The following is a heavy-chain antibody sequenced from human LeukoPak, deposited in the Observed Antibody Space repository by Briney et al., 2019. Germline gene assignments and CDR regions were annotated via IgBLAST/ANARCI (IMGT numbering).Heavy chain of an antibody. Sequence: GESLKISCKGSGDTLTSYWIGWVRQMPGKGLEWMGIIYPRDSDTRYSPSFQDQVTTSVDKSINTAYLQWSSLKASDTAMYYCARPKDSYSSGSWIKAFDIWGQGTMVTVSS. D-gene: IGHD3-22*01. CDR3: ARPKDSYSSGSWIKAFDI. CDR2: IYPRDSDT. CDR1: GDTLTSYW. V-gene: IGHV5-51*01. J-gene: IGHJ3*02.